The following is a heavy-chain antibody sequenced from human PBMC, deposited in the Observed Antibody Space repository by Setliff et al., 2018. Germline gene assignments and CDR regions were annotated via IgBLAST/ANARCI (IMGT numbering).Heavy chain of an antibody. CDR3: ARDVPLTTVTKNYFGP. CDR2: NSPYNGNT. Sequence: ASVKVSCKASGYRFTTYGINWVRQAPGQGLEWMGWNSPYNGNTKYAQKFQGRVTMTADTSTSTAYMELRSLRFDDTAVYYCARDVPLTTVTKNYFGPWGQGTLVTVSS. D-gene: IGHD4-17*01. CDR1: GYRFTTYG. J-gene: IGHJ5*02. V-gene: IGHV1-18*01.